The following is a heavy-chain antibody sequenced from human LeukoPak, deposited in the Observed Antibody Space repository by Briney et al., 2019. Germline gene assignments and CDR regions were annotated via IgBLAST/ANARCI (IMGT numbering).Heavy chain of an antibody. V-gene: IGHV1-2*02. CDR2: IFPNTGDT. CDR3: ARAFFYDSSGYYYVPLSSGDKNFDY. CDR1: GYAFIGYY. D-gene: IGHD3-22*01. J-gene: IGHJ4*02. Sequence: ASMKVSCKASGYAFIGYYIHWVRQAPGQGLEWLGSIFPNTGDTRYAQKFQGRVTMTRDTSISTASMELRRLKSDDSAVYYCARAFFYDSSGYYYVPLSSGDKNFDYWGQGTLVTVSS.